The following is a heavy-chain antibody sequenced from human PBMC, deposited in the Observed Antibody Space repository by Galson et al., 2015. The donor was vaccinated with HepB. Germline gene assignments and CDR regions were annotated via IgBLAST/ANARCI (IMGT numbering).Heavy chain of an antibody. CDR3: ARDHGFGELF. D-gene: IGHD3-10*01. V-gene: IGHV1-18*01. J-gene: IGHJ4*02. Sequence: SVKVSCKASDYTFTNYGISWVRQAPGQGLEWMGWISVYNGNTKHAQKLQGRLTMTTDTSTSTAYMELRSLRSDDTAVYYCARDHGFGELFWGQGTLVTVSS. CDR2: ISVYNGNT. CDR1: DYTFTNYG.